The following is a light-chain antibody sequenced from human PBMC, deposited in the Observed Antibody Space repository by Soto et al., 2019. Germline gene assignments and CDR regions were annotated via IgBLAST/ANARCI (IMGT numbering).Light chain of an antibody. V-gene: IGLV2-8*01. CDR2: EVS. Sequence: QSALTQPPSASGSPGQSVTISCTGTSSDVGGYNYVSWYQQHPGKAPKLMIYEVSKRPSGVPDRFSGSKSGNTASLTVSGVQAEDEADYYCSSYAGSNNSHVFGTGTKLTVL. J-gene: IGLJ1*01. CDR3: SSYAGSNNSHV. CDR1: SSDVGGYNY.